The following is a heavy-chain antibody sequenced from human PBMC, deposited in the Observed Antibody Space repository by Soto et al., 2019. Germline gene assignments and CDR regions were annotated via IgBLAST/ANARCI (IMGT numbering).Heavy chain of an antibody. CDR1: GGSFSSGSYY. D-gene: IGHD1-26*01. V-gene: IGHV4-39*07. J-gene: IGHJ3*02. CDR3: ARKWELTIRGSDAFDI. Sequence: PSETLSLPCTVSGGSFSSGSYYWSWIRQPPGKGLEWIGEINHSGSTNYNPSLKSRVTISVDTSKNQFSLKLSSVTAADTAVYYCARKWELTIRGSDAFDIWGQGTMVTVSS. CDR2: INHSGST.